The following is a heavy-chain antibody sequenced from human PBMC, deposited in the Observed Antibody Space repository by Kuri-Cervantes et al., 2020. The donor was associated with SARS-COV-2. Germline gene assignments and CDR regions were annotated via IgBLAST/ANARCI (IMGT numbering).Heavy chain of an antibody. CDR3: ARDPFLWFRPGGIDY. D-gene: IGHD3-10*01. J-gene: IGHJ4*02. Sequence: SVKVSCKASGGTLSSYAISWVRQAPGQGLEWMGRIIPILGIANYAQKFQGRVTITADKSTSTAYMELSSLRDEDTAVYYCARDPFLWFRPGGIDYWGQGTLVTVSS. CDR1: GGTLSSYA. V-gene: IGHV1-69*04. CDR2: IIPILGIA.